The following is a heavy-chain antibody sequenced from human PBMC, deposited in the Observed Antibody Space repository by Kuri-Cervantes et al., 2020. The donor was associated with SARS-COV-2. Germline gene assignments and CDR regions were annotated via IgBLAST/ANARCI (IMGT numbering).Heavy chain of an antibody. Sequence: GESLKISCAVSGFTFTSYAMHWVRQAPGKGLEWVAVISYDGSTKYYGDSVKGRFTISRDNSKNTLYLQMNSLKTEDTAVYYCTSHDFWSGIFFDYWGQGTLVTVSS. J-gene: IGHJ4*02. CDR1: GFTFTSYA. CDR3: TSHDFWSGIFFDY. V-gene: IGHV3-30*03. D-gene: IGHD3-3*01. CDR2: ISYDGSTK.